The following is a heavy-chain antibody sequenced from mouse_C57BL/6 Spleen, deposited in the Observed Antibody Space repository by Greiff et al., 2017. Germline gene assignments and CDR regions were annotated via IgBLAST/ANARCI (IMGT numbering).Heavy chain of an antibody. CDR3: ARKDWDGFAY. D-gene: IGHD4-1*01. CDR2: ISSGSSTI. CDR1: GFTFSDSG. J-gene: IGHJ3*01. Sequence: EVKLVESGGGLVKPGGSLKLSCAASGFTFSDSGMHWVRQAPEKGLEWVAYISSGSSTIYYADTVKGRFTIARANAKNTLFLQMTSLRSEDTAMYYCARKDWDGFAYWGQGTLVTVSA. V-gene: IGHV5-17*01.